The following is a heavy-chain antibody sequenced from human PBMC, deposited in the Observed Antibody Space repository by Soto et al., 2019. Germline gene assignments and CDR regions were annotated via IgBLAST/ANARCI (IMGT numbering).Heavy chain of an antibody. J-gene: IGHJ3*02. CDR2: IYPGDSDT. CDR1: GYSFTSYW. D-gene: IGHD4-4*01. Sequence: PGESLKISCKGSGYSFTSYWIGWVRQMPGKGLEWMGIIYPGDSDTRYSPSFQGQVTISADKSISTAYLQWSSLKASDTAMYYCARSMTTVTTGGAFDIWGQGTMVTVSS. CDR3: ARSMTTVTTGGAFDI. V-gene: IGHV5-51*01.